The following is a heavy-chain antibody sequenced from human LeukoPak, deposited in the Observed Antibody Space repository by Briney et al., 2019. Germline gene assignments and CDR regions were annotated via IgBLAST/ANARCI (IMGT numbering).Heavy chain of an antibody. CDR2: ISGSGGST. J-gene: IGHJ3*02. D-gene: IGHD6-19*01. Sequence: GGSLRLSCAASGFTFSSYAMSWVRQAPGKGLEWVSAISGSGGSTYYADSVKGRFTISRDNSKNTLYLQMNSLRAEDMAVYYCAKDYGSGWGLRAFDIWGQGTMVTVSS. V-gene: IGHV3-23*01. CDR3: AKDYGSGWGLRAFDI. CDR1: GFTFSSYA.